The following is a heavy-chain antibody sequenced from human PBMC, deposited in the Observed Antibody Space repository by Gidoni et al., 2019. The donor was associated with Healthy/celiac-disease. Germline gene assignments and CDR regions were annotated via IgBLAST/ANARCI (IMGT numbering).Heavy chain of an antibody. CDR2: SNPNSGGT. J-gene: IGHJ5*02. D-gene: IGHD1-7*01. CDR1: GYTFTGYY. V-gene: IGHV1-2*02. CDR3: ARRALDITGTWADWFDP. Sequence: QVQLVQSGAEVKKPGASVKVSCKASGYTFTGYYMHWVRQAPGQGLEWMGWSNPNSGGTNYAQKFQGRVTMTRDTSISTAYMELSRLRSDDTAVYYCARRALDITGTWADWFDPWGQGTLVTVSS.